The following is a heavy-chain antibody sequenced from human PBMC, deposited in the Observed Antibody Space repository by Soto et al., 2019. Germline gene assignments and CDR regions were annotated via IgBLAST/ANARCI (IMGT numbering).Heavy chain of an antibody. D-gene: IGHD6-13*01. Sequence: ASVKVSCKASGYTFTGYYMHWVRQAPGQGLEWMGWINPNSGGTNYAQKFQGRVTMTRDTSISTAYMELSRLRFDDTAVYYCARNHEGCDSSSWYCYYYGMDVWGQGTTVTVSS. V-gene: IGHV1-2*02. CDR1: GYTFTGYY. CDR3: ARNHEGCDSSSWYCYYYGMDV. J-gene: IGHJ6*02. CDR2: INPNSGGT.